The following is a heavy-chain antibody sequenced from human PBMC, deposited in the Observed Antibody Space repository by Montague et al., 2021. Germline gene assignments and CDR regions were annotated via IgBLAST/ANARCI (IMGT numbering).Heavy chain of an antibody. J-gene: IGHJ4*02. V-gene: IGHV3-23*01. CDR1: GFTFSNFA. CDR2: ISTTGVTT. D-gene: IGHD3-10*01. Sequence: SLRLSCAASGFTFSNFAMAWVRQAPGKGLEWVSTISTTGVTTYYADSVKGRFTISRDNSRNTLYLQMNSLRAEDTAVYYCAEGPPYGWWSYYTGGYFDYWGQGPLVTVSS. CDR3: AEGPPYGWWSYYTGGYFDY.